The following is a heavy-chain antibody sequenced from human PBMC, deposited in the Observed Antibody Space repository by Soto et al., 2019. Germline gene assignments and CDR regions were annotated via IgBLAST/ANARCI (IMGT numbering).Heavy chain of an antibody. Sequence: SETLSLTCTVSGGSISSYYWSWIRQPPGKGLEWIGYIYYSGSTNYNPALKSRVTISVDTSKNQFSLKLSSVTAADTAVYYCARHMGYSSGWFSIDYWGQGTLVTVSS. CDR1: GGSISSYY. D-gene: IGHD6-19*01. J-gene: IGHJ4*02. CDR2: IYYSGST. CDR3: ARHMGYSSGWFSIDY. V-gene: IGHV4-59*08.